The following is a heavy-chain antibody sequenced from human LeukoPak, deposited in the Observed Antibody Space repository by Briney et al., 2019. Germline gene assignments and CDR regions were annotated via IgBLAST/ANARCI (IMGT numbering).Heavy chain of an antibody. J-gene: IGHJ4*02. D-gene: IGHD2-15*01. CDR1: GFSFSNYS. V-gene: IGHV3-48*04. CDR2: ISSSTGTI. CDR3: ARDQGTPGPSYFDS. Sequence: SGGSLRLSCAASGFSFSNYSMNWVRQAPGKGLEWVSYISSSTGTIYHADSVKGRFTISRDNAKNSLYLQMNSLRAEDTAVYYCARDQGTPGPSYFDSWGQGTLVTVSS.